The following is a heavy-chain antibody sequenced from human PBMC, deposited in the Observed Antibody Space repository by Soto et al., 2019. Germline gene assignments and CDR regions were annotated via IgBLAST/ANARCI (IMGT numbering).Heavy chain of an antibody. Sequence: SETLSLTCTVSGGSISSGDYYWSWIRQPPGKGLEWIGYIYYSGSTYYNPSLKSRVTISVDTSKNQFSLELSSVTAADTAVYYCARDRRIAARGLGYWGQGTRVTVSS. CDR1: GGSISSGDYY. V-gene: IGHV4-30-4*01. D-gene: IGHD6-6*01. J-gene: IGHJ4*02. CDR3: ARDRRIAARGLGY. CDR2: IYYSGST.